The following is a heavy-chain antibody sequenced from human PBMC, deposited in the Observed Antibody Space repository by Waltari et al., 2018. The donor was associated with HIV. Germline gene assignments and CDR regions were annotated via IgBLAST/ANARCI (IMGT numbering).Heavy chain of an antibody. CDR3: ARGIAEYGMDV. Sequence: QVQLQQWGAGLLKPSETLSLTCAVYGGSFSGYYWSWIRQPPGKGLEWIGEINLSGSTNYNPSRKSRVTISVDTSKNQFSLKLSSVTAADTAVYYCARGIAEYGMDVWGQGTTVTVSS. D-gene: IGHD6-13*01. CDR2: INLSGST. J-gene: IGHJ6*02. V-gene: IGHV4-34*01. CDR1: GGSFSGYY.